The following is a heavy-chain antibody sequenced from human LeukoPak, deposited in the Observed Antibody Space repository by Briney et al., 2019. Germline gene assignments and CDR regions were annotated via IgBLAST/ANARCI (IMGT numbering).Heavy chain of an antibody. Sequence: SETLSLTCTVSGASISSGSYYWGWIRQPPGKGLEWIGTIYYSGSTYYNPSLKSRLTISVDTSRNRFSLRLSSVTAADTAVYYCIRENPQQGSEDYWGQGTLVTVSS. V-gene: IGHV4-39*07. CDR3: IRENPQQGSEDY. CDR2: IYYSGST. J-gene: IGHJ4*02. D-gene: IGHD3-10*01. CDR1: GASISSGSYY.